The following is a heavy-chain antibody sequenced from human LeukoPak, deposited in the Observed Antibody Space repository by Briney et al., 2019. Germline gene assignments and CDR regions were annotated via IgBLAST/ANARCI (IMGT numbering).Heavy chain of an antibody. CDR3: ARVTGSSTSKGFDP. D-gene: IGHD2-2*01. CDR2: IYYSGST. V-gene: IGHV4-59*01. J-gene: IGHJ5*02. CDR1: GGSISSYY. Sequence: SETLSLTCTVSGGSISSYYWSWIRQPPGKGLEWIGYIYYSGSTNYNPSLKSRVTISVDTSKNQFSLKLSSVTAADTAVYYCARVTGSSTSKGFDPWGQGTLVTVSS.